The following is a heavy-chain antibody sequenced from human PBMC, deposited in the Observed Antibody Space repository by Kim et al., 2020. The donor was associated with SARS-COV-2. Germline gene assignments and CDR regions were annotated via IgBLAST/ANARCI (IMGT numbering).Heavy chain of an antibody. Sequence: SQTLSLTCAISGDSVSSNSAAWNWIRQSPSRGLEWLGRTYYRSKWYNDYAVSVKSRITINPDTSKNQFSLQLNSVTPEDTAVYYCARDGPTYYDFWSGYYWFDPWGQGTLVTVSS. D-gene: IGHD3-3*01. J-gene: IGHJ5*02. CDR3: ARDGPTYYDFWSGYYWFDP. CDR2: TYYRSKWYN. CDR1: GDSVSSNSAA. V-gene: IGHV6-1*01.